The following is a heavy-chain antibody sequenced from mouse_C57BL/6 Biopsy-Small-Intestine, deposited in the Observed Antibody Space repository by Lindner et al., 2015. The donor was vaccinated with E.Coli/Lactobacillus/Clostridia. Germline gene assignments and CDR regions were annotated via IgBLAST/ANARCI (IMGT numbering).Heavy chain of an antibody. V-gene: IGHV3-5*01. CDR2: MYYSGTI. D-gene: IGHD2-3*01. Sequence: QLQESGPGLVKPSQTVFLTCTVTGISITTGNYRWSWIRQFPGNKLEWIGYMYYSGTITYNPSLTSRTTITRDTPKNQFFLEMNSLTAEDTATYYCARDYDWYFDVWGTGTTVTVSS. CDR3: ARDYDWYFDV. CDR1: GISITTGNYR. J-gene: IGHJ1*03.